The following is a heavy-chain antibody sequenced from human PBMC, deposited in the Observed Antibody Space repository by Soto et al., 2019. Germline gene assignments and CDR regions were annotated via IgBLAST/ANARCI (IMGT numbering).Heavy chain of an antibody. CDR1: GGTFSSSA. J-gene: IGHJ3*02. CDR2: IIPTFGTS. Sequence: QVQLEQSGAEVRKPGSSVKVSCKASGGTFSSSAINWLRQAPGQGPEWMGGIIPTFGTSDYIPKLRGRVTITADTSTNTAYMEVSSLTSEDTAMYYCARSETAGHKGFDIWGQGTMATVSA. CDR3: ARSETAGHKGFDI. D-gene: IGHD6-19*01. V-gene: IGHV1-69*06.